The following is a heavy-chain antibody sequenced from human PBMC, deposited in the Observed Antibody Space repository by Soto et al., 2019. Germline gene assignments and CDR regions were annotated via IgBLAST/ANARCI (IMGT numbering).Heavy chain of an antibody. CDR3: ATRADVYYYYGMDV. J-gene: IGHJ6*02. V-gene: IGHV3-21*01. Sequence: PGGSLRLSCGASGFTFSSYSMNWVRQAPGKGLEWVSSISSSSSYIYYADSVKGRFTISRDNAKNSLYLQMNSLRAEDTAVYYCATRADVYYYYGMDVWGQGTTVTVSS. CDR2: ISSSSSYI. CDR1: GFTFSSYS.